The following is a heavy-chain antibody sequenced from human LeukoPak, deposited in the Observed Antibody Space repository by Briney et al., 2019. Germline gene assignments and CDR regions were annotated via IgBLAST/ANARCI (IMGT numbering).Heavy chain of an antibody. Sequence: GGSLRLSCVASGLSLGNYWIEGVRQAPGRGLEGVGNIKQDGSEKYYVTSLKGRLTIARDNAKNSLYLDVTSLRVEDTARYYCTRDFDPRGQGTLVTVSS. CDR2: IKQDGSEK. CDR1: GLSLGNYW. CDR3: TRDFDP. V-gene: IGHV3-7*01. J-gene: IGHJ5*02.